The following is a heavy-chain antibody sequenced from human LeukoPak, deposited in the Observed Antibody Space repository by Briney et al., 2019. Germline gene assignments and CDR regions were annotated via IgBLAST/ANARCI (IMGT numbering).Heavy chain of an antibody. CDR1: GFTFSSYA. Sequence: GGSLRLSCAASGFTFSSYAMSWVRQAPGKGLEWASAISGSGGSTYYADSVKGRFTISRDNSKNTLYLQMNSLRAEDTAVYYCAKDRGSYGAFDIWGQGTMVTVSS. D-gene: IGHD3-16*01. CDR3: AKDRGSYGAFDI. J-gene: IGHJ3*02. V-gene: IGHV3-23*01. CDR2: ISGSGGST.